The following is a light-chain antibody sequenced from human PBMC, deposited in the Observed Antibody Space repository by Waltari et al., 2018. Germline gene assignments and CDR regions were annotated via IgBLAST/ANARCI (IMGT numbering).Light chain of an antibody. CDR1: SSHQGVGSD. J-gene: IGLJ3*02. V-gene: IGLV1-40*01. Sequence: QSVLTPPPSVSGHPRQRVPISCTRSSSHQGVGSDVHSDQQLPGTAPKLLIYGNSNRPSGVPDRFSGSKSDTSASLAITGLQAEDEADYYCQSYDSSLSGFWVFGGGTKLTVL. CDR3: QSYDSSLSGFWV. CDR2: GNS.